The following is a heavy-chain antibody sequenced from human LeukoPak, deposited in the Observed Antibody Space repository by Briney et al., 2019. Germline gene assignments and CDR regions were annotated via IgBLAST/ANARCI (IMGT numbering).Heavy chain of an antibody. CDR3: ARALRAVGDYGY. J-gene: IGHJ4*02. CDR2: IYYSGST. D-gene: IGHD4-17*01. Sequence: PSEALSLTCTVSGGSISSGDYYWSWIRQPPGKGLEWIGYIYYSGSTYYNPSLKSRVTISVDTSKNQFSLKLSSVTAADTAVYYCARALRAVGDYGYWGQGTLVTVSS. V-gene: IGHV4-30-4*01. CDR1: GGSISSGDYY.